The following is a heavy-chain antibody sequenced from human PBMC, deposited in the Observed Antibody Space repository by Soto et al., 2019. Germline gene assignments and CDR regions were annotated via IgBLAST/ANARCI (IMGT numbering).Heavy chain of an antibody. J-gene: IGHJ4*02. CDR2: INVINGNA. CDR1: GYTLTSYD. V-gene: IGHV1-3*01. Sequence: ASVEVACKASGYTLTSYDMHWVRQAPGQKLEWMGRINVINGNAYYAQRFQGRATFTRDTSASTGYMELSSLICGDTAVYYCVARPGWSAFDYWGPGTVVTVFS. CDR3: VARPGWSAFDY. D-gene: IGHD6-19*01.